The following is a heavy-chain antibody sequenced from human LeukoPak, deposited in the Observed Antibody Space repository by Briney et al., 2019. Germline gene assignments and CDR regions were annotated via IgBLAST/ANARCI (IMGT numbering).Heavy chain of an antibody. CDR1: GGSFSGYY. D-gene: IGHD6-6*01. CDR2: INHSGGT. Sequence: PSETLSLTCAVYGGSFSGYYWSWIRQPPGKGLEWIGEINHSGGTNYNPSLKSRVTISVDTSKNQFSLKLSSVTAADTAVYYCARHVRVSIAARPRSSDYYYYMDVWGKGTTVTVSS. V-gene: IGHV4-34*01. J-gene: IGHJ6*03. CDR3: ARHVRVSIAARPRSSDYYYYMDV.